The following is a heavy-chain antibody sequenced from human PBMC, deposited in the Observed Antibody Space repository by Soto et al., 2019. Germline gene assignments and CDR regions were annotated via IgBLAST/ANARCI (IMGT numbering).Heavy chain of an antibody. CDR2: INPSGGST. CDR3: ATGDFWSGYSPYGMDV. J-gene: IGHJ6*02. Sequence: GASVKVSCKASGYTFTSYYMHWVRQAPGQGLEWMGIINPSGGSTSYAQKFQGRVTMTRDTSTSTVYMEMSSMRSEDTAVYYCATGDFWSGYSPYGMDVWGQGTTVTVSS. D-gene: IGHD3-3*01. CDR1: GYTFTSYY. V-gene: IGHV1-46*03.